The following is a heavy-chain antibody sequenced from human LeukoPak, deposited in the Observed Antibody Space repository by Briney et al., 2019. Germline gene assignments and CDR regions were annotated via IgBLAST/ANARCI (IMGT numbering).Heavy chain of an antibody. CDR2: INHSGST. Sequence: SETLSLTCAVYGGSFSGYYWSWIRQPPGKGLKWIGEINHSGSTNYNPSLKSRVTISVDTSKNQSSLKLSSVTAADTAVYYCARSRSRTYYYYMDVWGKGTTVTVSS. V-gene: IGHV4-34*01. CDR3: ARSRSRTYYYYMDV. J-gene: IGHJ6*03. CDR1: GGSFSGYY.